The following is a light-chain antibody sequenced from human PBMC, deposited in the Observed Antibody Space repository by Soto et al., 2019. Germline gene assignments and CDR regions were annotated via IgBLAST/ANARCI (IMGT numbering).Light chain of an antibody. Sequence: DIQMTQSPSTLSASVGDSVSINCRASQSISAWLAWCQQKPGKAPRLLIYKASTLEIGAPSRFSGSGSGTEFTLTISSLQPDDVAIYYCQQYNDYSWTFGQGTKVDIK. CDR1: QSISAW. CDR3: QQYNDYSWT. J-gene: IGKJ1*01. V-gene: IGKV1-5*03. CDR2: KAS.